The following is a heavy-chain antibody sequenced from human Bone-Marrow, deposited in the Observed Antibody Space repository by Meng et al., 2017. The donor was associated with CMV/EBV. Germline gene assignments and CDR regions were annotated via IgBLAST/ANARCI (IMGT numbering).Heavy chain of an antibody. CDR1: GGSIGSDY. CDR3: ARTEYNWFDP. J-gene: IGHJ5*02. V-gene: IGHV4-59*01. CDR2: SIYSGST. Sequence: SETLSLTCTVSGGSIGSDYWSWIRQSPGKGLEWIGYSIYSGSTNYNPSLTSRVPISVDTSRNQFSLKLNSVTAADTAIYYCARTEYNWFDPWGPGTLVTVSS.